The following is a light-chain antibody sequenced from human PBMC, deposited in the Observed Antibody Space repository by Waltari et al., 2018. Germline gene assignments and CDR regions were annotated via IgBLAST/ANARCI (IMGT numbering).Light chain of an antibody. CDR3: QKNEALPAT. CDR1: QSIGKY. CDR2: ASS. Sequence: EIELTQSPATLSLSPGETATLSFRASQSIGKYLIWYQQKPGQSPRLLIYASSIRATGIPDRFSGSGSGTDFSLTISSLEPEDFAVYYCQKNEALPATFGQGTKVEIK. V-gene: IGKV3-20*01. J-gene: IGKJ1*01.